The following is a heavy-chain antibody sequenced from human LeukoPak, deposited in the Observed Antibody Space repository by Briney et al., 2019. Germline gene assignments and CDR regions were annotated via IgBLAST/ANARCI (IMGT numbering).Heavy chain of an antibody. CDR1: GGSISGGGYY. Sequence: ASETLSLTCTVSGGSISGGGYYWSWIRQHPGKGLEWIGYIYYSGSTYYNPSLKSRVTISVDTSKNQFSLKLSSVTAADTAVYYCARGRRLITIFGVVTYYFDYWGQGTLVTVSS. V-gene: IGHV4-31*03. D-gene: IGHD3-3*01. CDR2: IYYSGST. J-gene: IGHJ4*02. CDR3: ARGRRLITIFGVVTYYFDY.